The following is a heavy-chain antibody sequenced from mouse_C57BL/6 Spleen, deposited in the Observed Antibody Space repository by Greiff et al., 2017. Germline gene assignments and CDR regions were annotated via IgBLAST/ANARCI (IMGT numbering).Heavy chain of an antibody. CDR3: TRGGTWDDWYFDV. J-gene: IGHJ1*03. D-gene: IGHD4-1*01. Sequence: QVQLQQPGAELVRPGASVTLSCKASGYTFTDYEMHWVKQTPVHGLEWIGAIDPETGGTAYNQKFKGKAILTADKSSSTAYMELRSLTSEDSAVYYCTRGGTWDDWYFDVWGTGTTVTASS. CDR1: GYTFTDYE. CDR2: IDPETGGT. V-gene: IGHV1-15*01.